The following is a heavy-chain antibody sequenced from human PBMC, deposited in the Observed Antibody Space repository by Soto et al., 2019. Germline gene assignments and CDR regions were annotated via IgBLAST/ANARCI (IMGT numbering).Heavy chain of an antibody. Sequence: PSETLSLTCAVSGGSISSAGYSWGRLRPSPGKGLDWKGNSYHSGSSYYNPSLQSPVTIEMDRNKAQFYLTLTSVTAADTAGYFCAWARYYDWCFDLWGRGTPVTVSS. J-gene: IGHJ4*02. CDR2: SYHSGSS. CDR3: AWARYYDWCFDL. D-gene: IGHD3-9*01. CDR1: GGSISSAGYS. V-gene: IGHV4-30-2*06.